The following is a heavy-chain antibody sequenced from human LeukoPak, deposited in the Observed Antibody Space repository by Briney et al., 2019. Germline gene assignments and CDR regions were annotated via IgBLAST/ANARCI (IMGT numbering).Heavy chain of an antibody. CDR3: ARVLRLYCGGDCYSAVYYFDN. CDR2: IYYGGYT. CDR1: GGSISNGGYY. D-gene: IGHD2-21*02. Sequence: SETLSLTCTVSGGSISNGGYYWSWIRQHPGKGLEWIGYIYYGGYTYYNPSLKSRVTISVDTSKNQFSLKLSSVTAADTAVYYCARVLRLYCGGDCYSAVYYFDNWGQGTLVTVSS. J-gene: IGHJ4*02. V-gene: IGHV4-31*03.